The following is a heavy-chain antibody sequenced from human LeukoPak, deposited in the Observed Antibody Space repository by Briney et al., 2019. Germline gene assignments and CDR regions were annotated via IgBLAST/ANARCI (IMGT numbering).Heavy chain of an antibody. CDR2: MLGSSSDS. CDR3: AKDETLTGVNYFVP. V-gene: IGHV3-23*01. CDR1: GFTFSSYA. J-gene: IGHJ5*02. Sequence: GGSLRLSCSASGFTFSSYAMSWVRQAPGKGLDGVSGMLGSSSDSWYIDSVKGRFTISRDESENTLYLQMNSLRAEDTAVYYCAKDETLTGVNYFVPWGQGTLVTVSS. D-gene: IGHD3-10*01.